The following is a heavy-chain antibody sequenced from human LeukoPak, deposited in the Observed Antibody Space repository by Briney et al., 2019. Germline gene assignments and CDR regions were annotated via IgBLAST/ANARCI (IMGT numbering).Heavy chain of an antibody. J-gene: IGHJ4*02. V-gene: IGHV4-34*01. CDR1: GGSFSGYY. CDR2: INHSGST. Sequence: SETLSLTCAVYGGSFSGYYWSWIRQPPAKGLEWIGEINHSGSTNYNPSLKSRVTISVHTTKNQFSLKLSSVTAADTAVYYCASGRWYSSGWFDYWGQGTLVTVSS. D-gene: IGHD6-19*01. CDR3: ASGRWYSSGWFDY.